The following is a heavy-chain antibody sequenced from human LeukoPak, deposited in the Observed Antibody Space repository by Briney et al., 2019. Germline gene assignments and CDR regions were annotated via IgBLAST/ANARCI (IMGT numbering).Heavy chain of an antibody. CDR1: GYTFTSYD. J-gene: IGHJ4*02. V-gene: IGHV1-8*01. CDR3: TRSVRNGHIDY. D-gene: IGHD2-21*01. CDR2: MNPNSGNT. Sequence: ASAKVSCKASGYTFTSYDINWVRQATGQGLEWMGWMNPNSGNTGYAQKFQGRVTMTRSTSISTAYMELSSLRFEDTAVYYCTRSVRNGHIDYWGQGTLVTASS.